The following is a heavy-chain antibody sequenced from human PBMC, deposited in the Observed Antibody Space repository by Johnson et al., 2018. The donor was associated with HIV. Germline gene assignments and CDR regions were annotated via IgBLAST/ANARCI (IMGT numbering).Heavy chain of an antibody. CDR3: ARQTRRACEI. CDR1: GFPFGDYA. V-gene: IGHV3-30*04. CDR2: ISNDGSNK. J-gene: IGHJ3*02. Sequence: QVQLVESGGGLVQPGRSLRLSCTASGFPFGDYAMSWFRQAPGKGLEWVAVISNDGSNKYSAQSVKGRFTISRDNSKNKLYLQMNSLRAEDTAVDYCARQTRRACEIWGQGTMVTGSS.